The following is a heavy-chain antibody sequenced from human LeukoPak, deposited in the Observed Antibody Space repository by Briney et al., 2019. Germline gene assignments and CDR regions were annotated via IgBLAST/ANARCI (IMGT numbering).Heavy chain of an antibody. J-gene: IGHJ2*01. CDR1: GGSISSSSYY. D-gene: IGHD3-22*01. Sequence: TSETLSLTCTVSGGSISSSSYYWGWIRQPPGKGLEWIGSIYYTRSTYYNPSLKSRVTISVDTSKNQFSLKLTSVTAADTAVYYCARGVTMIVVVIHDWYFDLWGRGTLVTVSS. CDR3: ARGVTMIVVVIHDWYFDL. V-gene: IGHV4-39*01. CDR2: IYYTRST.